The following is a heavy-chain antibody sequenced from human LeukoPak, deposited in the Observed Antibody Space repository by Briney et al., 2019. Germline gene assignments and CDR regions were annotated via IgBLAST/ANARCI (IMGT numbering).Heavy chain of an antibody. CDR1: GGSIISGEYY. D-gene: IGHD3-22*01. V-gene: IGHV4-30-4*01. Sequence: PSETLSLTCTVSGGSIISGEYYWSWIRQPRGKGLEWIGYIYYSGSTYYNPSLKSRVTISVDTSKNQFSLKLSSVTAADTAVYYCASAYDRSGYLTGFDPWGQGTLVTVSS. CDR2: IYYSGST. CDR3: ASAYDRSGYLTGFDP. J-gene: IGHJ5*02.